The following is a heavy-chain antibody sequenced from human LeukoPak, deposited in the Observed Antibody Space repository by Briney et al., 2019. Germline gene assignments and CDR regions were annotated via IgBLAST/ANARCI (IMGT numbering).Heavy chain of an antibody. J-gene: IGHJ3*02. Sequence: GGSLRLSCAASGFTFSNTWMSWVRQAPGKGLEWVGRIKTKTDGGTTDYAAPVKGRFTISRDDSKNMLYLQMNSLKTEDTAVYYCTRDRNILATGLAFDIWGQGTMVTVPS. D-gene: IGHD5-12*01. CDR3: TRDRNILATGLAFDI. CDR2: IKTKTDGGTT. CDR1: GFTFSNTW. V-gene: IGHV3-15*01.